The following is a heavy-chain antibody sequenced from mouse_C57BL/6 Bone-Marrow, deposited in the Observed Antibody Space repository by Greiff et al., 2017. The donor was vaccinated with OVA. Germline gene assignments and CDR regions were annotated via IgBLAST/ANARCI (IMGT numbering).Heavy chain of an antibody. Sequence: QVQLQQPGAELVKPGASVKLSCKASGYTFTSYWMHWVKQRPGQGLEWIGMIHPNSGSTNYNEKFKSKATLTVAKSSSPASMHLSSLTSVDSAVYYCARRHNYYGSSYAWYFDVWGTGTTVTVSS. CDR3: ARRHNYYGSSYAWYFDV. CDR1: GYTFTSYW. CDR2: IHPNSGST. D-gene: IGHD1-1*01. J-gene: IGHJ1*03. V-gene: IGHV1-64*01.